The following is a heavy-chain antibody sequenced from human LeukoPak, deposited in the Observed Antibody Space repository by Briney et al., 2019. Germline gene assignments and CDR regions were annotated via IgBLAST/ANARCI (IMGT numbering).Heavy chain of an antibody. CDR1: GFTFNTYT. D-gene: IGHD3-22*01. Sequence: PGGSLRLSCTASGFTFNTYTMNWVRRAPGKGPEWISSIGRSIIDKYYADSVRGRFTISRDNAKNSLYVQMSSLRVEDTAVYYCVGGDSRELWGQGTLVTVSS. V-gene: IGHV3-21*01. CDR2: IGRSIIDK. CDR3: VGGDSREL. J-gene: IGHJ4*02.